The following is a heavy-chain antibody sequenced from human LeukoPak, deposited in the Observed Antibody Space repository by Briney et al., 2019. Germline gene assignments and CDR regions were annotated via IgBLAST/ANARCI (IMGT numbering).Heavy chain of an antibody. D-gene: IGHD4/OR15-4a*01. Sequence: GGSLRLSCAASGFTFSSYGMHWVRQAPGKGLEWVAFIRYDGSNKFYADSVRGRFTISRDNSKNTLYLQMNSLRAEDTAVYYCARRAGAYSHPYDYWGQGTLVTVSS. CDR2: IRYDGSNK. CDR3: ARRAGAYSHPYDY. CDR1: GFTFSSYG. V-gene: IGHV3-30*02. J-gene: IGHJ4*02.